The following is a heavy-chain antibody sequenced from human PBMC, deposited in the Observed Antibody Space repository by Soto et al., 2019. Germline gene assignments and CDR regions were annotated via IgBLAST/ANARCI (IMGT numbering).Heavy chain of an antibody. Sequence: SETLSLTCAVYGGAFSGYYWSWIRQPPGKGLEWIGEINHSGSTNYNPSLKSRVNISVDTSKNQFSLKLSSVTAADTAVYYCARVRHYYYDSSGYHASPPDYWGQGTLVTVSS. CDR3: ARVRHYYYDSSGYHASPPDY. D-gene: IGHD3-22*01. V-gene: IGHV4-34*01. J-gene: IGHJ4*02. CDR2: INHSGST. CDR1: GGAFSGYY.